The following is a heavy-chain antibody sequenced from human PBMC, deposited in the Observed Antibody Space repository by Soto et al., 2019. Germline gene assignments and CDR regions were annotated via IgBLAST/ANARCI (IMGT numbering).Heavy chain of an antibody. V-gene: IGHV3-30-3*01. Sequence: PGGSLRLSCAASGFTFSSYAMHWVRQAPGKGLEWVAVISYDGSNKYYADSAKGRFTISRDNPKNTLYLQMNSLRAEDTAVYYCARDRDYDGYYYYGMDVWGQGTTVTVSS. CDR3: ARDRDYDGYYYYGMDV. D-gene: IGHD5-12*01. CDR1: GFTFSSYA. CDR2: ISYDGSNK. J-gene: IGHJ6*02.